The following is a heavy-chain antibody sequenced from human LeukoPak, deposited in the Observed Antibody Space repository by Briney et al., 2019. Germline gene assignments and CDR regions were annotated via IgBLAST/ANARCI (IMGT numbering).Heavy chain of an antibody. CDR2: IYHSGST. CDR1: GASISSHNW. J-gene: IGHJ5*02. D-gene: IGHD6-13*01. Sequence: SETLSHTCAVSGASISSHNWWWSWVRQPPGKGLEWIGEIYHSGSTNYNPSLKSRVTMSVDKSKNQFSLNLSSVTAADTAVYYCASAEPRGIIWYPSWGQGTLVTVSS. V-gene: IGHV4-4*02. CDR3: ASAEPRGIIWYPS.